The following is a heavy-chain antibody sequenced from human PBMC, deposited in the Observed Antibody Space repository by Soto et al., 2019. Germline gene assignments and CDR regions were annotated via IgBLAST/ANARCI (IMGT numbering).Heavy chain of an antibody. D-gene: IGHD3-10*01. V-gene: IGHV1-58*01. CDR3: AAPGDYYGSGSYFPHLYYYYYGMDV. CDR2: IVVGSGNT. J-gene: IGHJ6*02. CDR1: GFTFTSSA. Sequence: SVKVSCKASGFTFTSSAVQWVRQARGQRLEWIGWIVVGSGNTNYAQKFQERVTITRDMSTSTAYMELSSLRSEDTAVYYCAAPGDYYGSGSYFPHLYYYYYGMDVWGQGTTVTVSS.